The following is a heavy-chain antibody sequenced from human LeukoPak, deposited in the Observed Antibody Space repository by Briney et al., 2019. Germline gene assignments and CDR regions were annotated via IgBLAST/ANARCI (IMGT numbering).Heavy chain of an antibody. CDR1: GYSISSGYY. V-gene: IGHV4-38-2*01. D-gene: IGHD2-2*01. CDR3: ARVYCSSTSCYGREHLDAFDI. Sequence: SETLSLTCAVSGYSISSGYYWGWIRQPPGKGLEWIGSIYHSGSTYYNPSLKSRVTISVDTSKNQFSLKLSSVTAADTAVYYCARVYCSSTSCYGREHLDAFDIWGQGTMVTVSS. J-gene: IGHJ3*02. CDR2: IYHSGST.